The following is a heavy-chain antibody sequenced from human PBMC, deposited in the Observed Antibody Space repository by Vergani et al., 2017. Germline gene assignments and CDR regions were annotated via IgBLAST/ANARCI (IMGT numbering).Heavy chain of an antibody. CDR2: IKYDGSKK. D-gene: IGHD5-18*01. V-gene: IGHV3-7*04. Sequence: EVQLVASGGGLVQRGGSLRLSCEASGFTFSNLWMTWVRQAPGKGLEWVANIKYDGSKKNYVDSVKGRFTISRDNAKKSLYLQMNNLRVRDTAVYFCARAPHGYTYGGYISQFDPWGQGTLVTVSS. CDR1: GFTFSNLW. CDR3: ARAPHGYTYGGYISQFDP. J-gene: IGHJ5*02.